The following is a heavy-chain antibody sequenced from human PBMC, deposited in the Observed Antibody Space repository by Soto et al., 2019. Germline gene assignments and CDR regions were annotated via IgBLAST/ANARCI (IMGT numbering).Heavy chain of an antibody. D-gene: IGHD3-22*01. J-gene: IGHJ4*02. V-gene: IGHV1-18*01. CDR1: GYTFITYG. CDR3: ARVVGDSSGYWGHFDY. CDR2: ISVYNGNT. Sequence: QVQLVQSGAEVKKAGASVKVSCKASGYTFITYGITWVRQAPGQGLEWMGWISVYNGNTIYAQNLQGRVTMTTDTSTTTADMELRSLRSDDTAVYYCARVVGDSSGYWGHFDYWGQGTLVTVSS.